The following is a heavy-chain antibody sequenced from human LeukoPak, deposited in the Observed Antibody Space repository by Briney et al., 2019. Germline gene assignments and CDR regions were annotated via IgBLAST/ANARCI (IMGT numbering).Heavy chain of an antibody. D-gene: IGHD3-16*01. V-gene: IGHV3-23*01. CDR2: ISNSGGST. J-gene: IGHJ4*02. Sequence: GGSLRLSCAASGFTVSRNYMSWVRQAPGKGLEYVSAISNSGGSTYYADSVKGRFTVSRDNSKNTLNLQMNSLRAEDTAVYYCAKAYDTFGDYWGQGTLVTVSS. CDR1: GFTVSRNY. CDR3: AKAYDTFGDY.